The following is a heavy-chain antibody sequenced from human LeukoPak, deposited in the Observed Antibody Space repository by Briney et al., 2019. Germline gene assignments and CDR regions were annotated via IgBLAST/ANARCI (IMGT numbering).Heavy chain of an antibody. Sequence: GGSLRLSCAASGFTFSSYSMNWVRQAPGKGLEWVSSISSSSSYIYYADSVKGRFTISRDNSKNTLYLQMNSLRAEDTAVYYCARDPSSGYYLYFDYWGQGTLVTVSS. CDR1: GFTFSSYS. CDR3: ARDPSSGYYLYFDY. CDR2: ISSSSSYI. J-gene: IGHJ4*02. D-gene: IGHD3-22*01. V-gene: IGHV3-21*01.